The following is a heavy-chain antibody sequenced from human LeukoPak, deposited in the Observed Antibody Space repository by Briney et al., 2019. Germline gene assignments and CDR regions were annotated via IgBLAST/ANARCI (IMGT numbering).Heavy chain of an antibody. CDR3: ARVFSGTYLNYHHFDY. J-gene: IGHJ4*02. Sequence: GGSLRLSCAASGFTFSSYSMNWVRQAPGKGLEWVSSISSSSSYIYYADSVKGRFTISRDNAKNSLYLQMDSLRAEDTAVYYCARVFSGTYLNYHHFDYWGQGTLVTVSS. V-gene: IGHV3-21*01. CDR1: GFTFSSYS. CDR2: ISSSSSYI. D-gene: IGHD1-26*01.